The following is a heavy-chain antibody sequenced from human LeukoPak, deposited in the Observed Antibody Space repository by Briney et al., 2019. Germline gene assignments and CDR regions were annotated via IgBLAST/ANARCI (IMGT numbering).Heavy chain of an antibody. CDR2: IYYSGST. J-gene: IGHJ3*02. D-gene: IGHD6-19*01. V-gene: IGHV4-39*07. Sequence: GSLRLSCAASGFTFSSYEMNWIRQPPGKGLEWIGSIYYSGSTYYNPSLKSRVTISVDTSKNQFSLKLSSVTAADTAVYYCARDLRLADHAFDIWGQGTMVTVSS. CDR1: GFTFSSYE. CDR3: ARDLRLADHAFDI.